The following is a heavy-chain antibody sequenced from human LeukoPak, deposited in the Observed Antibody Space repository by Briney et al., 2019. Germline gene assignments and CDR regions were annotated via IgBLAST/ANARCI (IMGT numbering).Heavy chain of an antibody. J-gene: IGHJ4*02. D-gene: IGHD1-7*01. CDR2: IKQDGSER. CDR3: ARGWNYAFRFDY. V-gene: IGHV3-7*01. Sequence: GGPLRLSCAASGFTFSDYWMTWVRQAPGKGLEWVAHIKQDGSERYYGDSVKGRFTISRDNANNLVYLQMNSLGAGDTAVYYCARGWNYAFRFDYWGQGTLVTVSS. CDR1: GFTFSDYW.